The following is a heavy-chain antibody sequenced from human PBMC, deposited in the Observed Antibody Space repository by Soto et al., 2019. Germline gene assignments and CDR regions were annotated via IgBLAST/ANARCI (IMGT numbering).Heavy chain of an antibody. V-gene: IGHV5-51*01. J-gene: IGHJ6*02. CDR2: IYPGDSDT. D-gene: IGHD3-9*01. Sequence: LKISCKGSGYSFTSYWIGWVRQMPGKGLEWMGIIYPGDSDTRYSPSSQGQVTISADKSTSTAYLQWSSLKASDTAMYYCARFSYYIFTGYLPYYYYYGMDVWGQGTTITVSS. CDR3: ARFSYYIFTGYLPYYYYYGMDV. CDR1: GYSFTSYW.